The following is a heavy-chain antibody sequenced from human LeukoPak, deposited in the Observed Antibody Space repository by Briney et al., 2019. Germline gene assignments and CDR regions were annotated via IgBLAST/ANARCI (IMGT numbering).Heavy chain of an antibody. CDR3: VRAVSGTLGGAFDI. J-gene: IGHJ3*02. V-gene: IGHV1-2*02. Sequence: ASLKLSCTASGYTFIDYFIHWMRQTPGQGLEWLGWINPNSGVTRYAKKFQDRVTMTRATAAYMELSSLKSDDTAVYYCVRAVSGTLGGAFDIWGQGTAVTVSS. CDR2: INPNSGVT. CDR1: GYTFIDYF. D-gene: IGHD1-7*01.